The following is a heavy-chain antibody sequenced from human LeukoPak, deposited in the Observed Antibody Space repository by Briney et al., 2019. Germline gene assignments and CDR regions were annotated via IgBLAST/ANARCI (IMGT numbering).Heavy chain of an antibody. CDR1: GLTFSSYG. Sequence: GGSLRLSCAVSGLTFSSYGMHWVRQAPGKGLEWVTFIRYDGSIKYYADSVKGRFTISRDNSENTLFLQMNNLRADDTAVYYCARTYYDYWSGPYAFDIWGQGTMVTVSS. J-gene: IGHJ3*02. CDR3: ARTYYDYWSGPYAFDI. CDR2: IRYDGSIK. D-gene: IGHD3-3*01. V-gene: IGHV3-30*02.